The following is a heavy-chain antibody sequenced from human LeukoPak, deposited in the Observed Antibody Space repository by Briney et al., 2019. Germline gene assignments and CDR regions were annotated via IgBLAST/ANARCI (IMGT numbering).Heavy chain of an antibody. CDR3: ARRAGAYSHPYDY. CDR1: GFSFDDYV. J-gene: IGHJ4*02. Sequence: GGSLRLSCAASGFSFDDYVMSWVRQAPGKGLEWVSGLNWNGGSTGYADSVKGRFTISRDNSKNTLYLQMNSLRVEDTAVYYCARRAGAYSHPYDYWGQGTLVTVSS. V-gene: IGHV3-20*04. D-gene: IGHD4/OR15-4a*01. CDR2: LNWNGGST.